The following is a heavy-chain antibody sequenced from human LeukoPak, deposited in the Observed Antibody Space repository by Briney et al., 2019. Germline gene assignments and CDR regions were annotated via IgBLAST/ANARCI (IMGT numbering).Heavy chain of an antibody. CDR2: IYNSGRV. V-gene: IGHV4-61*01. Sequence: SETLSLTCTVSGVSVSTTSYYWRWIRQPPGKGLEWIGYIYNSGRVNYNPSLKSRLTISVDTSKNQFPLKLTSVTAADTAVYYCASQTYYYDSSGYYLFDYWGQGTLVTVSS. J-gene: IGHJ4*02. CDR3: ASQTYYYDSSGYYLFDY. CDR1: GVSVSTTSYY. D-gene: IGHD3-22*01.